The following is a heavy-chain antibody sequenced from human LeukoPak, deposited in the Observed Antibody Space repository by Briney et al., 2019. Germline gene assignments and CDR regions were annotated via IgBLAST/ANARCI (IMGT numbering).Heavy chain of an antibody. CDR1: GFTFSSYS. D-gene: IGHD6-6*01. V-gene: IGHV3-21*01. CDR2: ISCSSSYI. CDR3: ATVGVRYSSSATFDY. J-gene: IGHJ4*02. Sequence: GGSLRLSCAASGFTFSSYSMNWVRQAPGKGLEWVSSISCSSSYIYYADSVKGRFTISRDNAKNSLYLQMNSLRAEDTAVYYCATVGVRYSSSATFDYWGQGTLVTVSS.